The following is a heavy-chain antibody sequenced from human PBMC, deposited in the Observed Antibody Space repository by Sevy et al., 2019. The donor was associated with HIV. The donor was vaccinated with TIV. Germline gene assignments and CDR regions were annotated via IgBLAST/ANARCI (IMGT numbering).Heavy chain of an antibody. J-gene: IGHJ4*02. V-gene: IGHV3-30*04. Sequence: GGSLRLSCAASGFNFGSHAMHWVRQAPGKGLDWVAVISSDGNSQYSADSVKGRFTISRDNSKNPLSLQLDSLRVEDTAVYYCVRDLISARYSQSLDYWGQRSLVTVSS. CDR1: GFNFGSHA. CDR2: ISSDGNSQ. D-gene: IGHD2-15*01. CDR3: VRDLISARYSQSLDY.